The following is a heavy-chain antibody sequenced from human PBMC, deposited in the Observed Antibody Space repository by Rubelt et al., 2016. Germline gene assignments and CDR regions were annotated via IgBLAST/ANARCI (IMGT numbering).Heavy chain of an antibody. CDR2: MRKDGNEK. CDR1: STYG. D-gene: IGHD5-18*01. CDR3: AKVKPPYSYGDSFDI. V-gene: IGHV3-7*03. J-gene: IGHJ3*02. Sequence: STYGIHWVRQAPGKGLEWVANMRKDGNEKYFANSVKGRFTISRDNSKNFVYLVLNSLRPEDTALYFCAKVKPPYSYGDSFDIWGRGTKVTVSS.